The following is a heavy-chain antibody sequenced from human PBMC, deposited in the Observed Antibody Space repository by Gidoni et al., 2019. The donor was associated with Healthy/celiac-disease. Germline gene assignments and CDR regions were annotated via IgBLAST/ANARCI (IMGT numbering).Heavy chain of an antibody. V-gene: IGHV3-23*01. D-gene: IGHD4-17*01. CDR3: AKLSSYGDDHFDY. Sequence: EVQLLESGGGVVQTGGSLRLPCAASGCPCSSDAISWVRQAPGKGLGWVSAISGSGVSTYYADSVKGRFTISRDNSKNTLYLQMNSLKAEDTAVYYCAKLSSYGDDHFDYWGQGTLVTVSS. J-gene: IGHJ4*02. CDR1: GCPCSSDA. CDR2: ISGSGVST.